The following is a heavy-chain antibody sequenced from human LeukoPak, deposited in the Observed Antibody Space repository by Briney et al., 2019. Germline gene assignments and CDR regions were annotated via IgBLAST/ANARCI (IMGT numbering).Heavy chain of an antibody. CDR3: ANSADYYDSSGFDY. CDR1: GFTFSSYA. D-gene: IGHD3-22*01. Sequence: GGSLRLSCAASGFTFSSYAMSWVRQAPGKGLEWVSAISGSGGSTYYADSVKGRFTISRDNSKNTLYLRMNSLRAEDTAVYYCANSADYYDSSGFDYWGQGTLVTVSS. CDR2: ISGSGGST. V-gene: IGHV3-23*01. J-gene: IGHJ4*02.